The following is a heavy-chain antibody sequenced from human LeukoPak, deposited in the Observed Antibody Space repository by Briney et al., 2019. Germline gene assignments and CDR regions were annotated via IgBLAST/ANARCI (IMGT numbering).Heavy chain of an antibody. V-gene: IGHV3-23*01. J-gene: IGHJ5*02. CDR2: IRPRGDNT. CDR3: ARVAGWHWFDP. D-gene: IGHD6-19*01. CDR1: GFTFSSYD. Sequence: GGSLGLSCAASGFTFSSYDMTWVRQAPGRGLEWVSSIRPRGDNTYYGDSVKGRFTVSRDNSKSTVYLEMNNMRVDDTAVYYCARVAGWHWFDPWGQGTLVTVSS.